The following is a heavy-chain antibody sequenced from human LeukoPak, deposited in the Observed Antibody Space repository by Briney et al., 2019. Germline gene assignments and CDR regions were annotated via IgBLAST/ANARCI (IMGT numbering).Heavy chain of an antibody. D-gene: IGHD6-19*01. Sequence: SETLSLTCTVSGGSISSYYWSWIRQPPGKGLEWIGYIYYSGSTNYNPSLKSRVTISVDTSKNQFSLKLSSVTAADTAVYYCAREPPSLASSGTDAFDIWGRGTMVTVSS. J-gene: IGHJ3*02. CDR1: GGSISSYY. V-gene: IGHV4-59*01. CDR3: AREPPSLASSGTDAFDI. CDR2: IYYSGST.